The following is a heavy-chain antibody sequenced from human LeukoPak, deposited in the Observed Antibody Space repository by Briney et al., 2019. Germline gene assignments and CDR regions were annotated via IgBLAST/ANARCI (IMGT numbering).Heavy chain of an antibody. Sequence: ASAKLSCKASGYTFTGYYMHWVRQAPGQGLEWMGWINPNSGGTNYAQKFQGGVTMTRDTSISTAYMELSRLRSDDTAVYYCARSPVAAGHYFDYWGQGTLVTVSS. CDR1: GYTFTGYY. J-gene: IGHJ4*02. D-gene: IGHD6-19*01. CDR3: ARSPVAAGHYFDY. V-gene: IGHV1-2*02. CDR2: INPNSGGT.